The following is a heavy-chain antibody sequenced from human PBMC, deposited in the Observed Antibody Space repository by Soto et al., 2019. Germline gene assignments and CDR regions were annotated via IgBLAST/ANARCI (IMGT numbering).Heavy chain of an antibody. CDR1: GFTFGTTA. D-gene: IGHD3-10*01. CDR3: VKNSGWFNT. V-gene: IGHV3-23*01. Sequence: QLLQSGGGLVQPGGSPTLSCAASGFTFGTTAMSWVRQAPGEGLEWVSTIDGSGGITYYADSVKGRFTISRDNSRNTVYLQMNSLRGDDTALYYCVKNSGWFNTWGQGALVTVSS. CDR2: IDGSGGIT. J-gene: IGHJ5*02.